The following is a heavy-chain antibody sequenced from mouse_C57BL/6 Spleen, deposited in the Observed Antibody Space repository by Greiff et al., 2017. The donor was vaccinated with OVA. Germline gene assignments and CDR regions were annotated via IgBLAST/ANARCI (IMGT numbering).Heavy chain of an antibody. CDR2: INPNNGGT. V-gene: IGHV1-26*01. CDR3: ARRGKLRRGDYYAMDY. J-gene: IGHJ4*01. Sequence: EVQLQQSGPELVKPGASVKISCKASGYTFTDYYMNWVKQSHGKSLEWIGDINPNNGGTSYNQKFKGKATLTVDKSSSTAYMEHRSLTSEDSAVYYCARRGKLRRGDYYAMDYWGQGTSVTVSS. D-gene: IGHD2-4*01. CDR1: GYTFTDYY.